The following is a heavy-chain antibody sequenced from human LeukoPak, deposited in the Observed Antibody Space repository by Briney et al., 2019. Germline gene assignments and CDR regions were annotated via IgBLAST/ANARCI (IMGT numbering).Heavy chain of an antibody. J-gene: IGHJ4*02. Sequence: ASVKVSCKASGYTFTGYYMHWVRQAPGQGLEWMGWINPNSGGTNYAQKFQGRVTMTRDTSISTAYMELSRLRSDDTAVYYCARPLLYSSSSPFDYWGQGTLVTVSS. D-gene: IGHD6-13*01. V-gene: IGHV1-2*02. CDR2: INPNSGGT. CDR3: ARPLLYSSSSPFDY. CDR1: GYTFTGYY.